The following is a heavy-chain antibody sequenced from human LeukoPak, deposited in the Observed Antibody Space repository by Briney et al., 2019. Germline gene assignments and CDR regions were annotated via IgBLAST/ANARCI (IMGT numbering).Heavy chain of an antibody. D-gene: IGHD1-7*01. CDR1: GDSVSSNSAA. Sequence: SQTLSLTCAISGDSVSSNSAAWNWIRQSPSRGLEWLGRTYYRSKWYNDYGTSVKGRITINPDTSKNQFSLQLNSVTPEGTAVYYCARDGPGELLLDYWGQGTLVTVSS. CDR3: ARDGPGELLLDY. CDR2: TYYRSKWYN. J-gene: IGHJ4*02. V-gene: IGHV6-1*01.